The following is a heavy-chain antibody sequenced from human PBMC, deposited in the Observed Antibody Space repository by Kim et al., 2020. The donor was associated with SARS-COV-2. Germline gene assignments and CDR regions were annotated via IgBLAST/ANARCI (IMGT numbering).Heavy chain of an antibody. V-gene: IGHV1-2*06. Sequence: ASVKVSCKTSGYTFTDYYIHWVRQAPGQGLEWMGRINPDSGGANYAPRFQGRVTMTRDTSTSTAYMELSRLRSDDTAMYYCAAPGMTVGGSSLASWGQG. J-gene: IGHJ4*02. CDR2: INPDSGGA. CDR1: GYTFTDYY. CDR3: AAPGMTVGGSSLAS. D-gene: IGHD3-10*01.